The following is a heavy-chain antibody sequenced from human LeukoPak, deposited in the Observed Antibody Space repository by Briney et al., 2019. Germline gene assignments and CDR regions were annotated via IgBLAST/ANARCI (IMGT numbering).Heavy chain of an antibody. J-gene: IGHJ6*03. CDR3: ARADRGGAGGYYYYYMDV. Sequence: GSSVKVSCKASGGTFSSYAISWVRQVPGQGLEWMGGIIPIFGTANYAQKFQGRVTITTDESTSTAYMELSSLRSEDTAVYYCARADRGGAGGYYYYYMDVWGKGTTVTVSS. V-gene: IGHV1-69*05. CDR2: IIPIFGTA. D-gene: IGHD3-10*01. CDR1: GGTFSSYA.